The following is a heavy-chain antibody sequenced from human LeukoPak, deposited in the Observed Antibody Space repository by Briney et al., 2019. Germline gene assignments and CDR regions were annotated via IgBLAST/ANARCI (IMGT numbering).Heavy chain of an antibody. V-gene: IGHV4-4*07. D-gene: IGHD4-23*01. J-gene: IGHJ4*02. CDR1: GGSISSYY. CDR2: IYTSGST. CDR3: AREADYGGNSEVDY. Sequence: SETLSLTCTVSGGSISSYYWSWIRQPAGKGLEWIGRIYTSGSTNYNPSLKSRVTMSVDTSKNQFSLKLSSVTAADTAVYYCAREADYGGNSEVDYWGQGTLVTVSS.